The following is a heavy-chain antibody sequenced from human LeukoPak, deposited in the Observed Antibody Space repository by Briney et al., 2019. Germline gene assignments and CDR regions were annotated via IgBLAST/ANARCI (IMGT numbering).Heavy chain of an antibody. CDR1: DYTFSTSV. CDR3: ATAQDYGEYVLGYFDY. CDR2: ISPYKGNA. J-gene: IGHJ4*02. D-gene: IGHD4-17*01. V-gene: IGHV1-18*01. Sequence: ASVKLSCTASDYTFSTSVISWVRQAPGQGPEWMGWISPYKGNAIYAQKLQGRVTMTTDTSTGTAYLALRSLTSDDTAVYYCATAQDYGEYVLGYFDYWGEGTLVTVSS.